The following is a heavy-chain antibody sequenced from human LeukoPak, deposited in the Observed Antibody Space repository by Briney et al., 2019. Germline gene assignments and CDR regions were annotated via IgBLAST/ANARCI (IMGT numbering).Heavy chain of an antibody. CDR2: VVGNGGTT. CDR1: GFTFTTYT. Sequence: GGSLRLSCAASGFTFTTYTIHWVRQAPGQGLGYVSAVVGNGGTTYYANSVKGRFTISRDNSKNTVYLQMGSLRAEDTAVYYCARERAFYYFDYWGQGALVTVSS. CDR3: ARERAFYYFDY. V-gene: IGHV3-64*01. J-gene: IGHJ4*02.